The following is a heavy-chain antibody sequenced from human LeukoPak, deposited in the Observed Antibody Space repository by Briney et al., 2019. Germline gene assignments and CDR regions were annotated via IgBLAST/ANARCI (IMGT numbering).Heavy chain of an antibody. D-gene: IGHD3-10*01. Sequence: GGSLRLSCAASGFTFSSYGMSWVRQAPGKGLEWVSAISGSGGSTYYADSVKGRFTISRDNSKNTLYLQMNSLRAEDTAVYYCAKDLRSGSGSYYNGGFFDYWGQGTLVTVSS. CDR2: ISGSGGST. CDR1: GFTFSSYG. CDR3: AKDLRSGSGSYYNGGFFDY. J-gene: IGHJ4*02. V-gene: IGHV3-23*01.